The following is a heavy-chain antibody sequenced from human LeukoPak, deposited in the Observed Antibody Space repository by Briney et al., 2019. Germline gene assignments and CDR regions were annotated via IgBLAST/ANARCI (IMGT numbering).Heavy chain of an antibody. D-gene: IGHD6-19*01. Sequence: GKSLKISCKGSGYSFTTYWITWVGQMPGKGVEWMERIDPSDSYTNYSPSFQGHFTISADKYISTAYLQWSSLKAPDTAMYYCTRQRSGWLLDFWGQGTLVTVSS. CDR3: TRQRSGWLLDF. V-gene: IGHV5-10-1*01. CDR2: IDPSDSYT. J-gene: IGHJ4*02. CDR1: GYSFTTYW.